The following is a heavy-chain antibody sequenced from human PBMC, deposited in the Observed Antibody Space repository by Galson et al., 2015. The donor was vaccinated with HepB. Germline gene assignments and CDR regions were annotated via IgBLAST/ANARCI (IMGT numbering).Heavy chain of an antibody. CDR2: IIPAFRTT. CDR3: ARDGASGDYWSGAFNI. Sequence: SVKVSCKASGGIFRTCAISWVRQAPGQGLEWIGGIIPAFRTTNYAQKFQGRVTITADESTSADYMELRSLRYEDTALYYCARDGASGDYWSGAFNIWGQGTMVTVS. CDR1: GGIFRTCA. V-gene: IGHV1-69*13. J-gene: IGHJ3*02. D-gene: IGHD4-17*01.